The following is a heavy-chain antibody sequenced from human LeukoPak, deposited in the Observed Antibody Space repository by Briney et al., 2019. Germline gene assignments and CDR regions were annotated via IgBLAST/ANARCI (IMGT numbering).Heavy chain of an antibody. CDR2: IYYSGST. D-gene: IGHD2-15*01. V-gene: IGHV4-39*01. Sequence: SETLSLTCTVSGGSISSSSYYWGWIRQPPGKGLEWIGSIYYSGSTYYNPSLKSRVTISVDTSKNQFSLKLSSVTAADTAVYYCARHGNNCSGGSCYSYYFDYWGQGTLVTVSS. J-gene: IGHJ4*02. CDR3: ARHGNNCSGGSCYSYYFDY. CDR1: GGSISSSSYY.